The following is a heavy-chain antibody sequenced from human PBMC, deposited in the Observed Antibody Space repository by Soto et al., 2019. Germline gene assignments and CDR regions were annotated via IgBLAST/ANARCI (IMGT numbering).Heavy chain of an antibody. CDR3: AQSHYGDYIIDY. D-gene: IGHD4-17*01. V-gene: IGHV4-31*03. CDR1: GGSISSGGYY. CDR2: IYYSGST. Sequence: LSLTCTVSGGSISSGGYYWSWIRQHPGKGLEWIGYIYYSGSTYYNPSLKSRVTISVDTSKNQFSLKLSSVTAADTAVYYCAQSHYGDYIIDYWGQGTLVTVSS. J-gene: IGHJ4*02.